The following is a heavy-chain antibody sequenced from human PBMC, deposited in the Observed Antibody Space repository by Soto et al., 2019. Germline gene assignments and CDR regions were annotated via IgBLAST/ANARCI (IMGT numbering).Heavy chain of an antibody. CDR2: IKQDGSEK. V-gene: IGHV3-7*05. CDR3: ARDRGKVAYGPYYFDY. J-gene: IGHJ4*02. CDR1: GFTFSSYW. D-gene: IGHD3-10*01. Sequence: GGSLRLSCAASGFTFSSYWMSWVRQAPGKGLEWVANIKQDGSEKYYVDSVKGRFTISRDNAKNSLYLQMNSLRAEDTAVYYCARDRGKVAYGPYYFDYWGQGTLVTVSS.